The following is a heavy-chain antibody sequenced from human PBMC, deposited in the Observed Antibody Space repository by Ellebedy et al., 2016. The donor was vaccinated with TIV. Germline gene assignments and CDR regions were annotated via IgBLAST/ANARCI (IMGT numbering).Heavy chain of an antibody. D-gene: IGHD3-16*01. CDR2: IYYSGST. V-gene: IGHV4-39*07. Sequence: SETLSLTCTVSGGSISSSSYYWGWIRQPPGKGLEWIGSIYYSGSTHYNPSLKSRVTISVDTSKNQFSLKLSSVTAADTAVYYCARMAREGGGYFDYWGQGTLVTVSS. CDR3: ARMAREGGGYFDY. J-gene: IGHJ4*02. CDR1: GGSISSSSYY.